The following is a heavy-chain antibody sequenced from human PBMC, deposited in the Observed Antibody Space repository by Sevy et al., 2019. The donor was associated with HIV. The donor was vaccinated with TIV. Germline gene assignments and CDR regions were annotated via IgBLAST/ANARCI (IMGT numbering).Heavy chain of an antibody. CDR2: SSSSSNYI. D-gene: IGHD3-10*01. CDR3: ARDGARITMVQGVLAYYHGMDV. Sequence: GGSLRLSCAASEFTFSSYSMNWVRQAPGKGLEWVSSSSSSSNYIYYADSVKGRFTISRDNAKNSLYLQMNSLRAEDTAVYYCARDGARITMVQGVLAYYHGMDVWGQGTTVTVSS. J-gene: IGHJ6*02. V-gene: IGHV3-21*01. CDR1: EFTFSSYS.